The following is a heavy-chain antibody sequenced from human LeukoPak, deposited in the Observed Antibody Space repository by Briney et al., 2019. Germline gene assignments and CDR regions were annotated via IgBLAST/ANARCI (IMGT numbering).Heavy chain of an antibody. CDR1: GGSISSSSYY. V-gene: IGHV4-61*02. J-gene: IGHJ4*02. Sequence: PSETLSLTCTVSGGSISSSSYYWSWIRQPAGKGLEWIGRIYTSGSTNYNPSLKSRVTMSVDTSKNQFSLKLSSVTAADTAVYYCAREREYSGSPRHFDYWGQGTLVTVSS. CDR3: AREREYSGSPRHFDY. CDR2: IYTSGST. D-gene: IGHD1-26*01.